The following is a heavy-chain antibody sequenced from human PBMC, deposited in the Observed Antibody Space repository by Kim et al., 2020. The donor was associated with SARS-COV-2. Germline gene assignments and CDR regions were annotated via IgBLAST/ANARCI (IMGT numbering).Heavy chain of an antibody. J-gene: IGHJ3*02. CDR1: DGSISNSLYY. CDR3: ARQGVDSSGGGVAFDI. Sequence: SETLSLTCTVSDGSISNSLYYWGWIRQPPGKGLEWIGSIYYGGSTYYNPSLKSRVTISLDSSKWHFSLKLSSVTATATAVYYCARQGVDSSGGGVAFDI. V-gene: IGHV4-39*01. D-gene: IGHD6-19*01. CDR2: IYYGGST.